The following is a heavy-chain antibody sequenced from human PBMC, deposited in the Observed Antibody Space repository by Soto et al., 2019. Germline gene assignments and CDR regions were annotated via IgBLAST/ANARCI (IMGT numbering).Heavy chain of an antibody. CDR2: IYYAGST. CDR1: YGSMISHY. V-gene: IGHV4-59*08. Sequence: PSEPLSLPCTVAYGSMISHYWRWILQPPGRGLEWIGFIYYAGSTKYNPSLNSRVTISVDTSKNQFSLTVTSVTAADTAVYYCARLIVATETFAFWGQGSLVTVSS. CDR3: ARLIVATETFAF. J-gene: IGHJ4*02. D-gene: IGHD5-12*01.